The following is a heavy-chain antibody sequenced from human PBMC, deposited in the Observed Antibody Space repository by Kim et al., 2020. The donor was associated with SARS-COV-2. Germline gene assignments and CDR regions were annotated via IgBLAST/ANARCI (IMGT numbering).Heavy chain of an antibody. CDR3: AIDPRAYCGGDCYNGMDV. CDR1: GYTFTSYG. D-gene: IGHD2-21*02. CDR2: ISAYNGNT. Sequence: ASVKVSCKASGYTFTSYGISWVRQAPGQGLEWMGWISAYNGNTNYAQKLQGIVTMTTDTSTSTAYMELRSLRSDDTAVYYCAIDPRAYCGGDCYNGMDVWGQGTTVTVSS. V-gene: IGHV1-18*01. J-gene: IGHJ6*02.